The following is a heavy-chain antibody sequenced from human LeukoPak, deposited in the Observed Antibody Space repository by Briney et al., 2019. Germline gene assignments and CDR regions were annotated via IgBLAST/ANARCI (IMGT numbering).Heavy chain of an antibody. J-gene: IGHJ6*03. CDR3: ASQGGSGSYPPRYYYYYMDV. Sequence: PGGSLRLSCAASGFTFSSYWMSWVRQAPGKGLEWVANIKLDGSEKYYVDSVKGRFTSSRDNAKNSLYLQMISLRAEDTAVYYCASQGGSGSYPPRYYYYYMDVWGKGTTVTVSS. CDR1: GFTFSSYW. D-gene: IGHD3-10*01. CDR2: IKLDGSEK. V-gene: IGHV3-7*01.